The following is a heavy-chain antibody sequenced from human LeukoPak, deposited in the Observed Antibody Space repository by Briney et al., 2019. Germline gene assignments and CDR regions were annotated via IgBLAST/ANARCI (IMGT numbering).Heavy chain of an antibody. CDR1: GYTFTGYY. CDR3: ARGQGDCSGGSCYSVLPPDY. D-gene: IGHD2-15*01. J-gene: IGHJ4*02. Sequence: ASVKVSCKASGYTFTGYYMHWVRQAPGQRLEWMGWINAGNGNTKYSQEFQGRVTITRDTSASTAYMELSSLRSEDMAVYYCARGQGDCSGGSCYSVLPPDYWGQGTLVTVSS. CDR2: INAGNGNT. V-gene: IGHV1-3*03.